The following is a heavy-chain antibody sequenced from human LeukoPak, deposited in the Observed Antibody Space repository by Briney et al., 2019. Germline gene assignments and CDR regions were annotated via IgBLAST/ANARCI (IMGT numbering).Heavy chain of an antibody. J-gene: IGHJ4*02. CDR2: ISSSGSTI. CDR1: GFTFSNYA. Sequence: GGSLRLSCAASGFTFSNYAMSWVRQAPGKGLEWVSYISSSGSTIYYADSVKGRFTISRDNAKNSLYLQMNSLRAEDMAVYYCAREPEGSPDYWGQGTLVTVSS. D-gene: IGHD3-10*01. V-gene: IGHV3-11*01. CDR3: AREPEGSPDY.